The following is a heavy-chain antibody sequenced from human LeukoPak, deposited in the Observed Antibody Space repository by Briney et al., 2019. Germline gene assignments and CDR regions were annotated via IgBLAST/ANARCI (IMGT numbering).Heavy chain of an antibody. CDR2: IYHSGST. CDR3: ARGLSGYSYGYYFDY. D-gene: IGHD5-18*01. J-gene: IGHJ4*02. V-gene: IGHV4-30-2*01. Sequence: PSQTLSLTCAVSGGSISSGGYSWSWIRQPPGKGLEWIGYIYHSGSTYYNPSLKSRVTISVDRSKNQFSLKLSSVTAADTAVYYCARGLSGYSYGYYFDYWGQGTLVTVSS. CDR1: GGSISSGGYS.